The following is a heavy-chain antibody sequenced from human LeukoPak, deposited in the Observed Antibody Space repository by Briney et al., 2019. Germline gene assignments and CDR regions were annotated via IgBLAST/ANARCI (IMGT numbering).Heavy chain of an antibody. CDR1: GFTFSSYS. Sequence: PGGSLRLSCAASGFTFSSYSINWVRQAPGKGLEWVSSISSSSSYIYYADSVKGRFTISRDNAKNSLYLQMNSLRAEDTAVYYCARDRDGYNRLDYWGQGTLVTVSS. CDR3: ARDRDGYNRLDY. CDR2: ISSSSSYI. D-gene: IGHD5-24*01. V-gene: IGHV3-21*01. J-gene: IGHJ4*02.